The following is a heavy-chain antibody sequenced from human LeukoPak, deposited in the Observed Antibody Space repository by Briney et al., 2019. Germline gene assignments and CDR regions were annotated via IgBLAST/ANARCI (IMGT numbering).Heavy chain of an antibody. V-gene: IGHV1-18*01. CDR1: GFTFTSYG. J-gene: IGHJ4*02. CDR2: ISAYNGNT. CDR3: ARDSGITMIGIDY. D-gene: IGHD3-22*01. Sequence: PGGSLRLSCAASGFTFTSYGISWVRQAPGQGLEWMGWISAYNGNTNYAQKLQGRVTMTTDTSTSTAYMELRSLRSDDTAVYYCARDSGITMIGIDYWSQGTLVTVSS.